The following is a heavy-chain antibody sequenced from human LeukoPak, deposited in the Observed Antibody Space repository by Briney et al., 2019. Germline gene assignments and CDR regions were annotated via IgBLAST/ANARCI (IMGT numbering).Heavy chain of an antibody. D-gene: IGHD2-2*01. CDR2: ITDSGDDT. V-gene: IGHV3-23*01. CDR3: AKGVGPSAPNGRVFDF. Sequence: GGSLRLSCAASGFTFNNYAMSWVRQAPGKGLEWVAIITDSGDDTRHADSAKGRFTISRDNSKNTLCLQMNSLRGEDTAFYYCAKGVGPSAPNGRVFDFWGQGTLVTVSS. CDR1: GFTFNNYA. J-gene: IGHJ4*02.